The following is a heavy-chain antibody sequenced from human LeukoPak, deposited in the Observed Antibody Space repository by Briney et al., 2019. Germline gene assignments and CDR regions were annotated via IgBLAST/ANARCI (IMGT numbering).Heavy chain of an antibody. CDR2: ISGSGGST. CDR1: GFTFSSYA. V-gene: IGHV3-23*01. D-gene: IGHD6-19*01. Sequence: GGSLRLSCAASGFTFSSYAMSWVRQAPGKGLEWVSAISGSGGSTYYADSVKGRFTISRDNSKNTLYLQMDSLRAEDTAVYYCAKATTGYSSGWHDFDYWGQGTLVTVSS. CDR3: AKATTGYSSGWHDFDY. J-gene: IGHJ4*02.